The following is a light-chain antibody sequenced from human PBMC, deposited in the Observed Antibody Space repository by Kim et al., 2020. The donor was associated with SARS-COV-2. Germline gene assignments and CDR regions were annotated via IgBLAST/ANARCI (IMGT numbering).Light chain of an antibody. Sequence: GQRVTLACSGSSSNIGSNYVYWYQQLPGTAPKRLIYRNNQRPSGVPDRFSGSKSGTSASLAISGLRSEDEADYYCAAWDDSLSGRVFGGGTQLTVL. V-gene: IGLV1-47*01. CDR2: RNN. CDR3: AAWDDSLSGRV. J-gene: IGLJ3*02. CDR1: SSNIGSNY.